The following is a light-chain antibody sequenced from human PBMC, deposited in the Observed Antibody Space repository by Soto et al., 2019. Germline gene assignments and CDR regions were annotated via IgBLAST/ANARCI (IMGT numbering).Light chain of an antibody. Sequence: DFQMTQSPSSLSASIGDRVTITCRASQSIRTYLNWYQQKPGKAPQLLIYAASRLQSVVPSRFSGSGSGTDFTLTISSLQPEDFATYYCQQSYSTMATFGQGTKVEIK. CDR3: QQSYSTMAT. CDR2: AAS. V-gene: IGKV1-39*01. CDR1: QSIRTY. J-gene: IGKJ1*01.